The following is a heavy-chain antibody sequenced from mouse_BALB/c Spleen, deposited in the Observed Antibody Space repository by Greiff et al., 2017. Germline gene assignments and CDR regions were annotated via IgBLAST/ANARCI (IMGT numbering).Heavy chain of an antibody. V-gene: IGHV1S127*01. J-gene: IGHJ3*01. CDR1: GYTFTSYW. CDR2: IDPSDSYT. D-gene: IGHD2-2*01. Sequence: QVQLQQPGAELVKPGASVKMSCKASGYTFTSYWMHWVKQRPGQGLEWIGVIDPSDSYTSYNQKFKGKATLTVDTSSSTAYMQLSSLTSEDSAVYYCTRGGANGSFAYWGEGTLVTVSA. CDR3: TRGGANGSFAY.